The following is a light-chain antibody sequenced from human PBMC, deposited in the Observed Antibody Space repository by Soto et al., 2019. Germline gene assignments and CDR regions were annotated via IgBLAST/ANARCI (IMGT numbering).Light chain of an antibody. J-gene: IGKJ4*01. CDR2: DAS. CDR1: QSVSSY. CDR3: QQRSNWPPVLT. Sequence: EIVLTQSPATLSLSPGERATLSCRASQSVSSYLAWYQQKPGQAPRLLIYDASNRATGIPARFSGSGSGTDFTLTISSVEPDDFAVYYCQQRSNWPPVLTFGGGTKVEIK. V-gene: IGKV3-11*01.